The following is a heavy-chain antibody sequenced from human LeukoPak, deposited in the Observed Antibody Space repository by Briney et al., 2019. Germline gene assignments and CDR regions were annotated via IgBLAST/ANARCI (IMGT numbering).Heavy chain of an antibody. D-gene: IGHD6-19*01. CDR1: GGSVSSNDYY. J-gene: IGHJ1*01. V-gene: IGHV4-39*07. CDR2: IHYSGST. CDR3: ADFDSSGGPQYFQH. Sequence: SETLSLTCTISGGSVSSNDYYWGWIRQPPGRGLEWIGTIHYSGSTYYKASLKSRVTISIDTSKKQFSLTLSSVTAADTAVYYCADFDSSGGPQYFQHWGQGTLVAVSS.